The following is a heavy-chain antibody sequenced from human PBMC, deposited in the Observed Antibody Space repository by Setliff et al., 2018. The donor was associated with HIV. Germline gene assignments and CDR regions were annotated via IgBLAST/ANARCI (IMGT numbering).Heavy chain of an antibody. CDR1: GFTFSNAW. V-gene: IGHV3-15*01. J-gene: IGHJ5*02. CDR3: TSRPPNSSSRRFDP. D-gene: IGHD6-13*01. CDR2: IKSKTDGGTT. Sequence: GGSLRLSCAASGFTFSNAWMSWVRQAPGKGLEWVGRIKSKTDGGTTDYAAPVKGRFTTSRDDSKNTLYLQMNSLKIEDTAMYYCTSRPPNSSSRRFDPWGQGTLVTVSS.